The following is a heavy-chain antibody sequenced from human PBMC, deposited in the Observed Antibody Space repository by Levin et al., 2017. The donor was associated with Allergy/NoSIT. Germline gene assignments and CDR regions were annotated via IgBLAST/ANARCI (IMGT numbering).Heavy chain of an antibody. D-gene: IGHD3-10*01. Sequence: PGGSLRLSCRASGFTFNAHGMHWVRQAPGKGLEWLALIWFDGSTQNYADSVKGRFTVSRDNSKNTLYLQMNSLRAEDTAVYYCARGSSEVQGGFDYWGQGTVVSVSS. J-gene: IGHJ4*02. CDR2: IWFDGSTQ. CDR1: GFTFNAHG. CDR3: ARGSSEVQGGFDY. V-gene: IGHV3-33*01.